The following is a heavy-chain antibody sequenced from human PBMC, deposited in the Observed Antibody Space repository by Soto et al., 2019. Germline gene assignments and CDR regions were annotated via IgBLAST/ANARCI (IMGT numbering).Heavy chain of an antibody. CDR3: AKVVVARTNWYYFDC. CDR2: ISYDGSNK. CDR1: GFTFRSYG. Sequence: QVQLVESGGGVVQPGRSLRRSCAASGFTFRSYGMYWVRQAPGKGLEWVAVISYDGSNKYYADSVKGRFTISRDSSKNTLYLQMNSLRAEDTAVYYCAKVVVARTNWYYFDCWGQGTLVTVSS. D-gene: IGHD2-2*01. J-gene: IGHJ4*02. V-gene: IGHV3-30*18.